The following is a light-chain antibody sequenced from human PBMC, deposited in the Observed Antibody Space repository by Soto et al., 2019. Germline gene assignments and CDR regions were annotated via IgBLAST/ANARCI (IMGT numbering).Light chain of an antibody. J-gene: IGKJ5*01. Sequence: EIVLTQSPATLSLSPGERATLSCRASQSVSSYFAWYQQKPGQAPRLLIYDASNRATGIPARFSGSGSGTDLTLTISSLEPEDFAVYYCQQRRNWPLTFGQGTRLEIK. V-gene: IGKV3-11*01. CDR1: QSVSSY. CDR3: QQRRNWPLT. CDR2: DAS.